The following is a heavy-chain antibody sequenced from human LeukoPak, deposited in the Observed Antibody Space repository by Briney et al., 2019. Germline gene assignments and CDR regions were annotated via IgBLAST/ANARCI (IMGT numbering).Heavy chain of an antibody. CDR2: INPNSGGT. V-gene: IGHV1-2*06. CDR1: GYTFTGYS. D-gene: IGHD3-22*01. Sequence: ASVKVSCKASGYTFTGYSMHWVRQAPGQGLEWMGRINPNSGGTNYAQKFQGRVTMTRDTSISTAYMELSRLRSDDTAVYYCARERIGYYDSSGYAFDIWGQGTMVTVSS. J-gene: IGHJ3*02. CDR3: ARERIGYYDSSGYAFDI.